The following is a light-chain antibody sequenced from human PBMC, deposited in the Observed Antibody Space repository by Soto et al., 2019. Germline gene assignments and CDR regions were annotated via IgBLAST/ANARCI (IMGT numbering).Light chain of an antibody. CDR1: QNIDNK. Sequence: EIVMTQSPATQSVSPGERATLSCRASQNIDNKLVWYQQKPGQVPRLLIYDASTRATGIPARFSGSGSGTEFTLTISSLQSEDFAFYYCQQFHYWWTFGQGTKVDIK. CDR3: QQFHYWWT. CDR2: DAS. J-gene: IGKJ1*01. V-gene: IGKV3-15*01.